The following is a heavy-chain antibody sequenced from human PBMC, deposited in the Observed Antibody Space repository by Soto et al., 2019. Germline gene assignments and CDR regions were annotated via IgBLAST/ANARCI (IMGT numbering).Heavy chain of an antibody. CDR1: GFTFSNYA. Sequence: QVQLVESGGGVVQPGRSLRLSCAASGFTFSNYALHWVRQAPGKGLEWVAVISDDGSNKYYADSVKGRFTISRDNSKNTLYLQMXSLRAEDTAVYYCARDRFASSWSYFDYWGQGTPVTVSS. CDR2: ISDDGSNK. D-gene: IGHD6-13*01. J-gene: IGHJ4*02. CDR3: ARDRFASSWSYFDY. V-gene: IGHV3-30-3*01.